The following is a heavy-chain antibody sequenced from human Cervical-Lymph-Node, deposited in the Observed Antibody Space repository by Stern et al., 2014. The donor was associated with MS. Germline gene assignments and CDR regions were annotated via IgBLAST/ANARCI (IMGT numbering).Heavy chain of an antibody. V-gene: IGHV1-69*01. CDR2: IILIFGTM. Sequence: QVQLVQSGAEVKRPGSSVRVACKASGGIFSTYSISWVRQAPGQGLEWMGGIILIFGTMNYAQKFQGRISITADESTSTVYLDLNSLIYEDTAMYYCARYSGTFYFDYWGQGTLVTVSS. CDR3: ARYSGTFYFDY. D-gene: IGHD1-26*01. CDR1: GGIFSTYS. J-gene: IGHJ4*02.